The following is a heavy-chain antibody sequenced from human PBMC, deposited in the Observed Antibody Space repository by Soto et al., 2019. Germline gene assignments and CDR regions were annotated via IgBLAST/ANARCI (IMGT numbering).Heavy chain of an antibody. V-gene: IGHV3-23*01. Sequence: EVQLLESGGGLVQPGGSLRLSCAASGLTFSSYAMSWVRQAPGKGLEWVSAISGSGGSSYYADSVKGRFTISRDNSKTTLYLQVNGLRAEDTAVYYCARRTSGWYLDYWGQGTLVTVSS. D-gene: IGHD6-19*01. J-gene: IGHJ4*02. CDR3: ARRTSGWYLDY. CDR2: ISGSGGSS. CDR1: GLTFSSYA.